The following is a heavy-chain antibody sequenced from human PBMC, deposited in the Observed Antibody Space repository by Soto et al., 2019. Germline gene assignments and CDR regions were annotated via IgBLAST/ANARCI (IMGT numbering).Heavy chain of an antibody. V-gene: IGHV3-15*07. Sequence: SLSLFCPASGFPFRNDWMNCVRQAPGKGLEWVGRIKSKTDGGTTDYAAPVKGRFTISRDDSKNTLYLQVNSLKTEDTAVYYCTTDGPSIAAFEFDPWGQRT. CDR2: IKSKTDGGTT. CDR1: GFPFRNDW. CDR3: TTDGPSIAAFEFDP. J-gene: IGHJ5*02. D-gene: IGHD6-6*01.